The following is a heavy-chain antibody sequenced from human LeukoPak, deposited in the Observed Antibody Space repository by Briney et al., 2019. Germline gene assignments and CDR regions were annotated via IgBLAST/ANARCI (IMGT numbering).Heavy chain of an antibody. CDR1: EFSVGSNY. CDR2: IYSGGST. CDR3: AKEIWPTVTIPGRTYFDY. V-gene: IGHV3-66*01. J-gene: IGHJ4*02. Sequence: PGGSLRLSCAASEFSVGSNYMTWVRQAPGKGLGWVSLIYSGGSTYYADSVKGRFTISRDNSKNTLYLQMNSLRAEDTAVYYCAKEIWPTVTIPGRTYFDYWGQGTLVTVSS. D-gene: IGHD4-17*01.